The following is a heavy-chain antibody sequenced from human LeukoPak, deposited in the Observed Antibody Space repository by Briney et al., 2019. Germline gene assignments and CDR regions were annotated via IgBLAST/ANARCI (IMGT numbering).Heavy chain of an antibody. D-gene: IGHD3-9*01. V-gene: IGHV1-18*01. CDR3: ARDLHYDILTGYYIKYYFDY. J-gene: IGHJ4*02. CDR1: GYTFTSFG. Sequence: ASVKVSCKASGYTFTSFGISWVRQAPGQGLEWMGWISAYNGNRNYAEKLQGRATMTTDTSTSTAYMELRSLRSDDTAVYYCARDLHYDILTGYYIKYYFDYWGQGTLVTVSS. CDR2: ISAYNGNR.